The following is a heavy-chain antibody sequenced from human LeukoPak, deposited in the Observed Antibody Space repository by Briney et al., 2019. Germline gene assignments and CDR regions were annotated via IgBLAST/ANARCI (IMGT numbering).Heavy chain of an antibody. V-gene: IGHV4-34*01. J-gene: IGHJ3*02. CDR2: INHSGST. Sequence: SETLSLTCTVSGGSISSNYWSWLRQPPGKGLEWIGEINHSGSTNYNPSLKSRVTISVDTSKNQFSLKLSSVTAADTAVYYCARGETVVRGVIWFPTSRSAFDIWGQGTMVTVSS. CDR3: ARGETVVRGVIWFPTSRSAFDI. CDR1: GGSISSNY. D-gene: IGHD3-10*01.